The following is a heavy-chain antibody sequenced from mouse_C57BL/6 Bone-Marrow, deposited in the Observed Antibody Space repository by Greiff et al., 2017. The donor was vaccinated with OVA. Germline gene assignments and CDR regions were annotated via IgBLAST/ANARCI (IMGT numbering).Heavy chain of an antibody. Sequence: VQLQQPGAELVKPGASVKMSCKASGYTFTSYWITWVKQRPGQGLEWIGDIYPGSGSTNYNEKFKSKATLTVDTSSSTAYMQLSSLTSEDSAVYYCARGGSYYGSSLWFAYWGQGTLVTVSA. V-gene: IGHV1-55*01. D-gene: IGHD1-1*01. CDR3: ARGGSYYGSSLWFAY. CDR1: GYTFTSYW. J-gene: IGHJ3*01. CDR2: IYPGSGST.